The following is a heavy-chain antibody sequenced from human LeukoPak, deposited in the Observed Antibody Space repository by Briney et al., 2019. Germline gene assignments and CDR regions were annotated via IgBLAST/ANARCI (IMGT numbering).Heavy chain of an antibody. CDR2: IKQDGSVK. Sequence: AGGSLRLSCAASGFTFSNYWMSWVRQAPGKELEWVANIKQDGSVKQYVDSIKGRFTISRDNAKNTLYLQMDSLRAEDTAVYYCARGTTALMDVWGKGTTVTVSS. V-gene: IGHV3-7*01. J-gene: IGHJ6*03. D-gene: IGHD2-21*02. CDR3: ARGTTALMDV. CDR1: GFTFSNYW.